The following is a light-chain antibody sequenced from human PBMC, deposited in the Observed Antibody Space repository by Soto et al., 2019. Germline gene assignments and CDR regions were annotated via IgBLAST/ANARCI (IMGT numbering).Light chain of an antibody. Sequence: QSVLTQPPSASGSPGQSVTIPCTGTSSDVGGYDHVSWYQQHPGKAPKLMIYEGSKRPSGVSNRFSGSKSGNTASLTISGLQAEDEADYYCCSFAVGSTLVFGGGTKLTVL. V-gene: IGLV2-23*01. J-gene: IGLJ2*01. CDR3: CSFAVGSTLV. CDR2: EGS. CDR1: SSDVGGYDH.